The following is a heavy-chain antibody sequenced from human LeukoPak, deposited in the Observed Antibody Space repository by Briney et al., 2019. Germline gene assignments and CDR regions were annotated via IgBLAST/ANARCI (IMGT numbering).Heavy chain of an antibody. CDR3: VKVGSGWSLDY. CDR1: GFTFSSYS. J-gene: IGHJ4*02. V-gene: IGHV3-23*01. CDR2: ISSSGGAT. D-gene: IGHD6-19*01. Sequence: GGSLRLSCAASGFTFSSYSMTWVRQATGKGLEWVSVISSSGGATDYAGSVKGRFTISRDNSKNTLYLQMSSLRAEDTAVYYCVKVGSGWSLDYWGQGTLVTVSS.